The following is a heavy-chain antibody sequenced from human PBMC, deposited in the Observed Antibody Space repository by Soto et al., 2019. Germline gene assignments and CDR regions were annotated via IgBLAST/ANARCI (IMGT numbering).Heavy chain of an antibody. V-gene: IGHV4-59*01. D-gene: IGHD5-18*01. CDR2: INYSGST. J-gene: IGHJ4*02. CDR3: ARAGIQLWPRDFDY. Sequence: QVQLQESGPGLVKPSETLSLTCTVSGGSISSYYWSWIRQPPGKGLEWIGYINYSGSTNYNPSLKSRDTISVDTSKNQFSLKLSSVTAADTAVYYCARAGIQLWPRDFDYWGQGTLVTVSS. CDR1: GGSISSYY.